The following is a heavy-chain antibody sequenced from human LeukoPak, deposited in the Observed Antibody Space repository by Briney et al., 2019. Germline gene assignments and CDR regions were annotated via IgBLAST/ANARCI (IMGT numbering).Heavy chain of an antibody. CDR1: GFTFSSYE. J-gene: IGHJ4*02. CDR2: ISSSGSTI. Sequence: GGSLRLSCAASGFTFSSYEMNWVRQAPGKGLEWVSYISSSGSTIYYADSVKGRFTISRDNSKNTLYLQMNSLRAEDTAVYYCAIRSLHHYYDSSGYYFDYWGQGTLVTVSS. D-gene: IGHD3-22*01. CDR3: AIRSLHHYYDSSGYYFDY. V-gene: IGHV3-48*03.